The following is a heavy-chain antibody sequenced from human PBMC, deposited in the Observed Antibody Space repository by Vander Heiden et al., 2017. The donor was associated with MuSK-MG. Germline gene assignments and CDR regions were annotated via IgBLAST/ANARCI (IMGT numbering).Heavy chain of an antibody. D-gene: IGHD2-2*01. CDR2: INHSGST. J-gene: IGHJ5*02. CDR3: ARTRIVVVPAAMYSGWFDP. V-gene: IGHV4-34*01. Sequence: QVQLQQWGAGLLKPSETLSLTCAVYGGSFSGYYWSWIRQPPGKGLEWIGEINHSGSTNYNPSLKSRVTISVDTSKNQFSLKLSSVTAADTAVYYCARTRIVVVPAAMYSGWFDPWGQGTLVTVSS. CDR1: GGSFSGYY.